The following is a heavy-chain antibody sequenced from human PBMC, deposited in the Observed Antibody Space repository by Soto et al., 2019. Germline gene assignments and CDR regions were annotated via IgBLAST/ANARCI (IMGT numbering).Heavy chain of an antibody. D-gene: IGHD2-15*01. CDR3: VRDPAAIGRYCSGGSCLPLF. CDR1: QFTFSNFY. CDR2: MNQDGREK. J-gene: IGHJ4*02. Sequence: GGSLRLSCAASQFTFSNFYMGRVRQAPGKGLKWVANMNQDGREKNYVDSVKGRFTISRDNAKSLLFLQMNSLRAEDTAVYYCVRDPAAIGRYCSGGSCLPLFGGQGILVTVSS. V-gene: IGHV3-7*01.